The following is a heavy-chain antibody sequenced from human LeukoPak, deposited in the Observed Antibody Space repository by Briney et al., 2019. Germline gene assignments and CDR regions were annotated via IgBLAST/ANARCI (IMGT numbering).Heavy chain of an antibody. CDR2: INHSGST. D-gene: IGHD1-26*01. CDR3: ARSWESGSYANGAFDI. Sequence: SETLSLTRAVYGGSFSGYYWSWIRPPPGKGLEWIGEINHSGSTNYNPSLKSRVTISVETSKNQFSLKLSSVTAADTAVYYCARSWESGSYANGAFDIWGQGTMVTVSS. V-gene: IGHV4-34*01. CDR1: GGSFSGYY. J-gene: IGHJ3*02.